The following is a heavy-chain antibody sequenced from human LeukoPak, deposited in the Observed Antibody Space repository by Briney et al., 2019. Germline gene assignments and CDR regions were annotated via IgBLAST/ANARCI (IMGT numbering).Heavy chain of an antibody. CDR1: GDTFTGHY. Sequence: GASVKVSCKTPGDTFTGHYVHWVRQAPGQGLEWMGWINPDSGRADSAQKFQGTVAMTRDTSLTTVYLELSRLRRDDTAVYFCARGPPQLGMHDPFDIWGQGTTVTVS. J-gene: IGHJ3*02. CDR3: ARGPPQLGMHDPFDI. CDR2: INPDSGRA. V-gene: IGHV1-2*02. D-gene: IGHD7-27*01.